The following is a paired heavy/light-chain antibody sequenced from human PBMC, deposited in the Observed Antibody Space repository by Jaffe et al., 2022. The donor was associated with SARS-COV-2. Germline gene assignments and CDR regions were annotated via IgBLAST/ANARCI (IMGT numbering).Light chain of an antibody. CDR1: QSVSTY. Sequence: EIVLTQSPATLSLSPGERATLSCRASQSVSTYLAWYQQRPGQAPRLLIYDTSNRATGVPARFSGSGSGTDFTLTISSLEPEDFAVYYCQQRSNWPLTLGGGTKVEIK. J-gene: IGKJ4*01. CDR3: QQRSNWPLT. V-gene: IGKV3-11*01. CDR2: DTS.
Heavy chain of an antibody. V-gene: IGHV4-39*01. CDR3: ASLLWIGDRYLDYFDY. Sequence: QEQLQESGPGLVKPSETLSLTCTVSGGSISSSSYHWGWIRQPPGKGLDWIGSVYYSGRTYYKPSLKSRVTISVDTSKNQFSLKLSSVTAADTAVYYCASLLWIGDRYLDYFDYWGQGTLVTVSS. J-gene: IGHJ4*02. D-gene: IGHD3-10*01. CDR2: VYYSGRT. CDR1: GGSISSSSYH.